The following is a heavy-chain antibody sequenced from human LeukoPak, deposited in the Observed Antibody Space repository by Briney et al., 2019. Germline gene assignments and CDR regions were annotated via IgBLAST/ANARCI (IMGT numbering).Heavy chain of an antibody. V-gene: IGHV3-23*01. CDR2: ISGSGGST. CDR3: AKDLRVPMAARSFDY. CDR1: GFTFTSYA. Sequence: GGSLRLSCAASGFTFTSYAMGWVRQAPGKGLEWVSAISGSGGSTYYADSVKGRFTISRDNSKNTLYLQMNSLRAEDTAVYYCAKDLRVPMAARSFDYWGQGTLVTVSS. J-gene: IGHJ4*02. D-gene: IGHD6-6*01.